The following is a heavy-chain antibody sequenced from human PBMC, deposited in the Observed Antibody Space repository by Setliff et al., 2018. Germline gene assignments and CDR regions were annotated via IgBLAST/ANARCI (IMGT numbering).Heavy chain of an antibody. J-gene: IGHJ6*03. D-gene: IGHD3-3*01. Sequence: SETLSLTCTVSGDSINDYYWSWIRQPPGKGLEWIGYVFFTGDTDYNPSLGSRVTISLDTSKSQFSLSLTSVTAEDTAVYYCARMSGFQYIDVWDKGTTVTVSS. CDR3: ARMSGFQYIDV. V-gene: IGHV4-59*08. CDR1: GDSINDYY. CDR2: VFFTGDT.